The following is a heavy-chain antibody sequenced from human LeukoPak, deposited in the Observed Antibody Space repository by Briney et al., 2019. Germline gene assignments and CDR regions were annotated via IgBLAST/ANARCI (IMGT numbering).Heavy chain of an antibody. CDR2: IYTSGTT. CDR1: GASISNSF. V-gene: IGHV4-4*07. J-gene: IGHJ4*02. CDR3: ARAPSGCGGTCSFDS. D-gene: IGHD2-15*01. Sequence: PSETLSLTCTVSGASISNSFWSWIRQPAGKGLEWIGRIYTSGTTNYNPSLKSRVTLSVDTSNNHFSLTLTSVTAADTALYYCARAPSGCGGTCSFDSWGQGTLVTVSS.